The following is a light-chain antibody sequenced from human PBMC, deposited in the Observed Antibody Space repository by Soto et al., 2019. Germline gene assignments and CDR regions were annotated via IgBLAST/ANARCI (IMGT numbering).Light chain of an antibody. CDR1: HSVDIY. J-gene: IGKJ4*01. CDR3: QQRKYWPPLT. CDR2: DSY. V-gene: IGKV3-11*01. Sequence: EVVLTQSPDTLSLSPGERATLSCRTSHSVDIYLAWYQQKPGQAPRLLIYDSYNRVTGIPTRFSGSGSGTAFTLTISSLAPEDSAVYYCQQRKYWPPLTFGGGTKVEIK.